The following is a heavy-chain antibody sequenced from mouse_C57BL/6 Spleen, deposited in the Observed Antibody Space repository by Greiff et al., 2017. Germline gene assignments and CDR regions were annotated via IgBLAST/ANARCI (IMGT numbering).Heavy chain of an antibody. J-gene: IGHJ4*01. D-gene: IGHD3-3*01. CDR2: IYPGDGDT. CDR3: ARLGGRGIFGAMDY. CDR1: GYAFSSYW. V-gene: IGHV1-80*01. Sequence: LQESGASVKISCKASGYAFSSYWMNWVKQRPGKGLEWIGQIYPGDGDTNYNGKFKGKATLTADKSSSTAYMQLSSLTSEDSAVYFCARLGGRGIFGAMDYWGQGTSVTVSS.